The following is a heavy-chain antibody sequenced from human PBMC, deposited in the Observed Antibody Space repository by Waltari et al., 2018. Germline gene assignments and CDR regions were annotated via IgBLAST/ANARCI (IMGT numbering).Heavy chain of an antibody. Sequence: EVQLVESGGGLVQPGGSLRLSCAASGFTFSSDSMNWVRQAPGEGLAGVSYISSSSSTIYYADSVKGRFTISRDNAKNSLYLQMNSLRAEDTAVYYCARGLLEWSHPLNYFDYWGQGTLVTVSS. CDR2: ISSSSSTI. J-gene: IGHJ4*02. V-gene: IGHV3-48*01. CDR1: GFTFSSDS. D-gene: IGHD3-3*01. CDR3: ARGLLEWSHPLNYFDY.